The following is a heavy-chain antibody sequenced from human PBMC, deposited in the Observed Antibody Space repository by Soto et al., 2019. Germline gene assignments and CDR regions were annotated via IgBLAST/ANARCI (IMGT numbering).Heavy chain of an antibody. CDR2: ISGSGGST. Sequence: EVQLLESGGGLVQPGGSLRLSCAASGFTFSSYAMSWVRQAPGKGLEWVSAISGSGGSTYYADSVKGRFTISRDNSKNTLYMQMNSLRAEDTAVYYCAKDSSWRSWFDPWGQGTLVTVSS. CDR3: AKDSSWRSWFDP. CDR1: GFTFSSYA. V-gene: IGHV3-23*01. D-gene: IGHD6-13*01. J-gene: IGHJ5*02.